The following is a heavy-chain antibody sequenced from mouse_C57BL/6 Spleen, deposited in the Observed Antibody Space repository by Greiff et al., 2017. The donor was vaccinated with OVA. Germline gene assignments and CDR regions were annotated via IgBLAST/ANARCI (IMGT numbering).Heavy chain of an antibody. CDR1: GYTFTDYN. Sequence: EVQLHQSGPELVKPGASVKMSCKASGYTFTDYNMHWVKQSHGKSFEWIGYFNPNNGGTSYNQKFKGKATLTVNKSSSTAYMELRSLTSEDSAVYYCARLYYDYDWYYFDYWGQGTTLTVSS. J-gene: IGHJ2*01. D-gene: IGHD2-4*01. CDR2: FNPNNGGT. V-gene: IGHV1-22*01. CDR3: ARLYYDYDWYYFDY.